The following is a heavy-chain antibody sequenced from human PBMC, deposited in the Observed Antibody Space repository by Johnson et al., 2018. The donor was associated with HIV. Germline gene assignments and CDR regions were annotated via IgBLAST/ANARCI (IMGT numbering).Heavy chain of an antibody. CDR2: ISSSGSTI. Sequence: QVQLVESGGGVVQPGGSLRLSCAASGFTFSDYYMSWIRQAPGKGLEWVSYISSSGSTIYYADSVKGRFTISRDNSKNTVFLQMNSLRPEDTAIYYCARDATPWGGDYVGYAFDLWGQGTVVTVSP. CDR1: GFTFSDYY. V-gene: IGHV3-11*04. J-gene: IGHJ3*01. D-gene: IGHD4-17*01. CDR3: ARDATPWGGDYVGYAFDL.